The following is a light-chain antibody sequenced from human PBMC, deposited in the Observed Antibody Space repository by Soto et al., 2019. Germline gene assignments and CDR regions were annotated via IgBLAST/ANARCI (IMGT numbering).Light chain of an antibody. V-gene: IGLV1-40*01. CDR3: QSYDSSLSVV. CDR2: GNS. J-gene: IGLJ2*01. CDR1: SSNIGAGYD. Sequence: QSVLTQPPSVSGAPGQRVTISCTGSSSNIGAGYDVHWYQQLPGTAPKLLMYGNSNRPSGVPDRFSGSKSGTSASLAITKLQAEDEADYYCQSYDSSLSVVFGGRTKLTVL.